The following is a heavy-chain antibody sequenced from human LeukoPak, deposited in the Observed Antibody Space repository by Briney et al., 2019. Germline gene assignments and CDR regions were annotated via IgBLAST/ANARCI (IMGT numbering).Heavy chain of an antibody. CDR3: AKGSDTVTDTHYDY. V-gene: IGHV3-23*01. D-gene: IGHD4-17*01. CDR2: VSGSGGST. J-gene: IGHJ4*02. CDR1: GFTFSSYA. Sequence: GGSLRLSCAASGFTFSSYAMSWVRQAPGKGLDWVSAVSGSGGSTYYADSVKGRFTISRDNSKNTLYLQMNSLRAEDTAVYYCAKGSDTVTDTHYDYWGQGTLVTVSS.